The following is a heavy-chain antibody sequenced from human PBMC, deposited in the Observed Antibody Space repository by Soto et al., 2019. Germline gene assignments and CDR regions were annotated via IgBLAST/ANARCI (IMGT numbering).Heavy chain of an antibody. V-gene: IGHV1-2*02. CDR2: INPNSGDT. J-gene: IGHJ6*02. CDR1: GYTFTGYY. Sequence: QVQLVQSGTEVKRPGDSAKVSCKASGYTFTGYYVHWVRQAPGQGLEWMGWINPNSGDTYLAQRFQGRVTMNRDTSIGTAYMELRGLTSDDTAEYYCAKGGAIVAPGTRAYLYNAMDVWGQGTTVTVSS. CDR3: AKGGAIVAPGTRAYLYNAMDV. D-gene: IGHD5-12*01.